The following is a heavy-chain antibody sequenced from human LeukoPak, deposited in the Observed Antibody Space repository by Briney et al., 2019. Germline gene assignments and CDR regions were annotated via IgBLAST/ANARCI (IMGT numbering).Heavy chain of an antibody. CDR1: GFTFTISA. CDR2: IVVGSGNT. D-gene: IGHD3-22*01. CDR3: AAGGGYYDSSGYRMSLLDY. J-gene: IGHJ4*02. V-gene: IGHV1-58*02. Sequence: SVKVSCKASGFTFTISAMQWVRQARGQRLEWIGWIVVGSGNTNYAQKFQERVTITRDMSTSTAYMELSSLRSEDTAVYYCAAGGGYYDSSGYRMSLLDYWGQGTLVTVSS.